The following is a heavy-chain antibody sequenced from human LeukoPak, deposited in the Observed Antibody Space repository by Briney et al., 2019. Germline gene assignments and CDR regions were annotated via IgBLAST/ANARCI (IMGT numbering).Heavy chain of an antibody. CDR1: GYTFTSYY. CDR3: ARDQMALLWFGELFSDNWFDP. J-gene: IGHJ5*02. V-gene: IGHV1-2*02. D-gene: IGHD3-10*01. Sequence: ASVKVSCKASGYTFTSYYMHWVRQAPGQGLEWMGWINPNSGGTDYAQKFQGRVTMTRDTSISTAYMELSRLRSDDTAVYYCARDQMALLWFGELFSDNWFDPWGQGTLVTVSS. CDR2: INPNSGGT.